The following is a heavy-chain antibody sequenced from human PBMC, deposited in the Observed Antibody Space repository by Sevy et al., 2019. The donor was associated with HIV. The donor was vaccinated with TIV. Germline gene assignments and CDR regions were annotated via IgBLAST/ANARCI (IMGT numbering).Heavy chain of an antibody. J-gene: IGHJ4*02. CDR2: IWFDGSNS. Sequence: GGSLRLSCAASGFSFSSYGMHWVRQAPGKGLEWVALIWFDGSNSYYADSVKGRFTISRDTSKNTVYLQMNSLRAEDTAVYYCARYYEFYDYGDYGPTFFPDYWGQGNLVTVSS. V-gene: IGHV3-33*01. D-gene: IGHD4-17*01. CDR3: ARYYEFYDYGDYGPTFFPDY. CDR1: GFSFSSYG.